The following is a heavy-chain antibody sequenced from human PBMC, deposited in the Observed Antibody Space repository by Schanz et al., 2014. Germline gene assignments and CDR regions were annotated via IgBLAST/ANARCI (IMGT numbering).Heavy chain of an antibody. V-gene: IGHV3-33*06. CDR1: GFTFSSYG. CDR2: IWYDGNNK. J-gene: IGHJ4*02. D-gene: IGHD3-22*01. Sequence: QVQLVESGGGVVQPGRSLRLSCAASGFTFSSYGMHWVRQAPGKGLEWVAVIWYDGNNKFYADSVKGRFIISRDNSKNTLDLQMNSLRDEDTAVYYCAKDLPSDYYIAYWGQGTLVTVSS. CDR3: AKDLPSDYYIAY.